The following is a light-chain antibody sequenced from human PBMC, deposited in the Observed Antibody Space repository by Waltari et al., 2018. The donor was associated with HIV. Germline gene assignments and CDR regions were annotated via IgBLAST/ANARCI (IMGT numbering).Light chain of an antibody. CDR1: SSAVGSYNL. CDR3: CSYANSSDV. CDR2: DVS. V-gene: IGLV2-23*02. Sequence: SALTHPAPMSGSPGQSIPIPCTGTSSAVGSYNLVSWYPQHPGKAPKFITYDVSMRPSGVSYRFSGSKSGNTASLTISGLQAEDEADYYCCSYANSSDVFGGGTKVTVL. J-gene: IGLJ2*01.